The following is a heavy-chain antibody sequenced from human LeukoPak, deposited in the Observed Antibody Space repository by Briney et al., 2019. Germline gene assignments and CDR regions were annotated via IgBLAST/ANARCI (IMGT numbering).Heavy chain of an antibody. Sequence: SETLSLTCTVSGGSISSYYWSWIRQPPGKGLEWIGYIYYSGSTNYNPSLKSRVTISVDTSKNQFSLKLSSVTAADTAVYYCWCSSSSLEHAYYFDYWGQGTLVTVSS. CDR2: IYYSGST. CDR3: WCSSSSLEHAYYFDY. CDR1: GGSISSYY. J-gene: IGHJ4*02. D-gene: IGHD6-6*01. V-gene: IGHV4-59*08.